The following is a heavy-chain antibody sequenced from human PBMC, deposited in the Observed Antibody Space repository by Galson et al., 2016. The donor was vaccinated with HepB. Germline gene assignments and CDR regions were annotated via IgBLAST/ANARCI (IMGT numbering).Heavy chain of an antibody. J-gene: IGHJ5*02. V-gene: IGHV4-30-2*01. CDR2: IYRSGST. CDR3: ARGTRGYSNYVGPWFDP. D-gene: IGHD4-11*01. Sequence: TLSLTCAVSGGSISSGTFPWSWIRQPPGKGLEWIGYIYRSGSTYYNPSLKTRVNISVDKSKNQFSLKLSSVTAADTAVYYCARGTRGYSNYVGPWFDPWGQGTLVTVSS. CDR1: GGSISSGTFP.